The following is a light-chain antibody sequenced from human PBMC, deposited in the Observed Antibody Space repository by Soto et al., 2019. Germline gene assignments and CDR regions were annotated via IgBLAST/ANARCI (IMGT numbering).Light chain of an antibody. J-gene: IGKJ2*01. CDR2: GAS. CDR1: QSVASNH. V-gene: IGKV3-20*01. CDR3: QQYGSSPGT. Sequence: EIVLTQSPGTVSLSPGERATLSCRASQSVASNHLAWYQQQPGQAPRLLIYGASIRATGIPDRFSGSGSGTDFTLTISRLVPEDFAVYYCQQYGSSPGTFGPGTKVDIK.